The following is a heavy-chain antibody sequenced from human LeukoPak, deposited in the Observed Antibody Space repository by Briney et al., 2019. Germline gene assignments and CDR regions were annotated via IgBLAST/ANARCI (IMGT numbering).Heavy chain of an antibody. CDR2: ITASGTAM. J-gene: IGHJ4*02. CDR1: GFTFSSYP. V-gene: IGHV3-48*02. D-gene: IGHD1-26*01. CDR3: ASSGSYRFDY. Sequence: GGSLRLSCAASGFTFSSYPMNWVRQAPGKGLEWVSHITASGTAMFYADSVKGRFTISRDNAKNSLYLQMNSLRDEDTAVYYCASSGSYRFDYWGQGTLVTVYS.